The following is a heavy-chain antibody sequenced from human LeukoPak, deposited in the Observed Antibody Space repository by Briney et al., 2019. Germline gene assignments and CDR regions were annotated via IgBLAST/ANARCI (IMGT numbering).Heavy chain of an antibody. V-gene: IGHV3-66*01. CDR1: GFTVSSNY. D-gene: IGHD3-22*01. Sequence: GGSLRLSCAASGFTVSSNYMSWVRQAPGKGLEWISVIYSGGSTYYADSVKGRFTISRDNSKNTLYLQMNRLRAEDTAVYYCAKDYYDSSGYYYEGYWGQGTLVTVSS. J-gene: IGHJ4*02. CDR2: IYSGGST. CDR3: AKDYYDSSGYYYEGY.